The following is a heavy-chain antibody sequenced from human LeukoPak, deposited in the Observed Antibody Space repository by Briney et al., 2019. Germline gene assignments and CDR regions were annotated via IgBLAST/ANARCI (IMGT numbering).Heavy chain of an antibody. CDR1: GDSINSYY. Sequence: SETLSLTRTVSGDSINSYYWSWVRQPPGKGLEWIAYIYYSGSTSYNPSLTSRVTLSVDASKNQFSLKLSSVTAADTAVYYCARSTSLINFDYWGHGILVTVSS. V-gene: IGHV4-59*01. CDR2: IYYSGST. D-gene: IGHD3-16*01. CDR3: ARSTSLINFDY. J-gene: IGHJ4*01.